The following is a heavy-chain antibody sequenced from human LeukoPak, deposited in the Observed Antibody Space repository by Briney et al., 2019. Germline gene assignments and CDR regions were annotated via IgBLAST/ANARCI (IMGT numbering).Heavy chain of an antibody. V-gene: IGHV3-74*01. CDR2: INSDGIST. J-gene: IGHJ4*02. Sequence: GGSLRLSCAASIFTFSSYWMHWVRQAPGKGLVWVSRINSDGISTSYADSVKGRFTISRDNAKNTLYLQMNSLRAEDTAVYYCARDGNYYDSSGPADYWGQGTLVTVSS. CDR3: ARDGNYYDSSGPADY. CDR1: IFTFSSYW. D-gene: IGHD3-22*01.